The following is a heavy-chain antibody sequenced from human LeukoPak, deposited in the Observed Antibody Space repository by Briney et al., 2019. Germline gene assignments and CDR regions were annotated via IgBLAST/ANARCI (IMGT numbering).Heavy chain of an antibody. V-gene: IGHV3-7*01. CDR3: ARDSNTHYYYYYYMVV. J-gene: IGHJ6*03. Sequence: GGSLGLSCAASGFTFSSYWMSWVRQAPGKGLEWVANIKQDGSEKYYVDSVKGRFTISRDNAKNSLYLQMNSLRAEDTAVYYCARDSNTHYYYYYYMVVWGKGTTVTVSS. D-gene: IGHD2-2*01. CDR2: IKQDGSEK. CDR1: GFTFSSYW.